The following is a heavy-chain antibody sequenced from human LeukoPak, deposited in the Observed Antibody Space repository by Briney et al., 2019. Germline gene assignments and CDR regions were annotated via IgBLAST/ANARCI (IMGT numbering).Heavy chain of an antibody. Sequence: GGSLRLSCAASGFTFSSYEMNWVRQAPGKGLQWVSGISGSGASTYYGDSVKGRFIISRDNSKNTLYLQIDSLRAEDTAVYYCAKGASSGWLLYWFDPWGQGTLVTVSS. D-gene: IGHD6-19*01. CDR1: GFTFSSYE. V-gene: IGHV3-23*01. CDR3: AKGASSGWLLYWFDP. CDR2: ISGSGAST. J-gene: IGHJ5*02.